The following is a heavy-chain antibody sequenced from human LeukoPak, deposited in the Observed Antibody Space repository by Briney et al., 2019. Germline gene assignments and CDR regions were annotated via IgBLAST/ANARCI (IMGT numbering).Heavy chain of an antibody. J-gene: IGHJ4*02. CDR3: ARDIVHGDPFDL. V-gene: IGHV3-33*01. Sequence: PGGSLRLSCAVSGFTFSYYGMHWVRQAPGKGLEWVASIWHDGSNKYYGGSAGGRFTISRDNSQNTLYLQMNTLRPDDTGVYYCARDIVHGDPFDLWGQGTLVIVSS. D-gene: IGHD4-17*01. CDR2: IWHDGSNK. CDR1: GFTFSYYG.